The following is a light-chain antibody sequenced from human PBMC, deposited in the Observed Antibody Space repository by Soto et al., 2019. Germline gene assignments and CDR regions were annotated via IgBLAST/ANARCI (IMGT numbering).Light chain of an antibody. CDR3: QQSYNSPPWT. CDR1: QSISRD. V-gene: IGKV1-39*01. Sequence: DIQMSQSPSSLSASVGDRVTITCRASQSISRDLDWYQQKPGKAPKLLIYAASSLQSGVPSRFSGSGSGTEFTLTISSLQPEDFATYYCQQSYNSPPWTFGQGTKVDIK. J-gene: IGKJ1*01. CDR2: AAS.